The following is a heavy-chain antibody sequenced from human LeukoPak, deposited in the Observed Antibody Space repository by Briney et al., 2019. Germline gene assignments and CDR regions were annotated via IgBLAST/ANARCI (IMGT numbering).Heavy chain of an antibody. Sequence: GASVKVSCKASGYTFTSYYMHWVRQAPGQGLEWMGIINPSGGSTSYAQKFQGRVTMTRDTSTGTVYMELSSLRSEDTAVYYCARDSRAGIRYFDWFSWYFDYWGQGTLVTVSS. CDR1: GYTFTSYY. CDR3: ARDSRAGIRYFDWFSWYFDY. D-gene: IGHD3-9*01. V-gene: IGHV1-46*01. CDR2: INPSGGST. J-gene: IGHJ4*02.